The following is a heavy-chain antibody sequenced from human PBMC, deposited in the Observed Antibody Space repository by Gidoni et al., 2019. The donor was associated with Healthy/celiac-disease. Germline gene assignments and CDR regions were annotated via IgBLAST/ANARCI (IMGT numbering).Heavy chain of an antibody. V-gene: IGHV1-18*01. CDR2: ISAYNGNT. J-gene: IGHJ5*02. CDR3: ARDRHVATILKWGFDP. Sequence: QVQLVQSGAEVKKPGASVKVSCQASGYTFPSYGISWVRQAPGQGLEWMGWISAYNGNTNYAQKLQGRVTMTTDTATSTAYMELRSLRSDDTAVYYCARDRHVATILKWGFDPWGQGTLVTVSS. D-gene: IGHD5-12*01. CDR1: GYTFPSYG.